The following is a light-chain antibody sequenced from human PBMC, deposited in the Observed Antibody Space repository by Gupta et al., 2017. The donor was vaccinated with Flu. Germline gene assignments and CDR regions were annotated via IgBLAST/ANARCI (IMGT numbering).Light chain of an antibody. V-gene: IGKV3-20*01. CDR1: QSVSSSY. CDR2: AAS. Sequence: EIVLTQSPDTLSLSPGERATLSCRASQSVSSSYLAWYQQKPGQAPSLLIYAASSRATGVPDRVSGSGSGTDFTLTISRLEPEDFAVYYCQQYGSSPRTFGQGTKVEIK. CDR3: QQYGSSPRT. J-gene: IGKJ1*01.